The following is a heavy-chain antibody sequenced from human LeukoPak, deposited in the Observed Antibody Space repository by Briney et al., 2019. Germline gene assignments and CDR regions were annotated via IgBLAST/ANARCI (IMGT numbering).Heavy chain of an antibody. CDR1: GFTFSTYW. CDR3: ARDLDY. Sequence: GGSLRLSCAASGFTFSTYWMSWVRQAPGKGLERVAIIKQDGNEKHYVDSVRGRFTISRDNARSSLSLQINSLRADDTAVYYCARDLDYWGRGTLVTVSS. CDR2: IKQDGNEK. J-gene: IGHJ4*02. V-gene: IGHV3-7*01.